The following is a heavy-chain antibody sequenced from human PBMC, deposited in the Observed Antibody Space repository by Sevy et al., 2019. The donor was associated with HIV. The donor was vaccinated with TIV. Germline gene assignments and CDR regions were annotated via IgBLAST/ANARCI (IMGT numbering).Heavy chain of an antibody. CDR2: ISSSSSDI. CDR3: ARVVVTAINYYYGMDV. V-gene: IGHV3-21*01. Sequence: GGSLRLSCAASGFTFSSYSMNWVRQAPGKGLEWVSSISSSSSDIYYADSVKGRFTISRDNAKNSLYLQMNSLRAEDTAVYYCARVVVTAINYYYGMDVWGQGTTVTVSS. D-gene: IGHD2-21*02. CDR1: GFTFSSYS. J-gene: IGHJ6*02.